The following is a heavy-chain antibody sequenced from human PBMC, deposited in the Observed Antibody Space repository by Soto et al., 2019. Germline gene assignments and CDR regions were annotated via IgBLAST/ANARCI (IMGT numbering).Heavy chain of an antibody. J-gene: IGHJ4*02. V-gene: IGHV3-64*01. D-gene: IGHD1-26*01. CDR3: ARGGNEGLVGATPY. CDR2: ISGNGGST. CDR1: GFTFSSYA. Sequence: EVQLVESGGGLVQPGGSLRLSCAASGFTFSSYAMHWVRQATGKGLEYVSLISGNGGSTYYANSVKGRFTISRDNSKNTLYLQMGSLRHEDMAVYYCARGGNEGLVGATPYWGQGTLVTVSS.